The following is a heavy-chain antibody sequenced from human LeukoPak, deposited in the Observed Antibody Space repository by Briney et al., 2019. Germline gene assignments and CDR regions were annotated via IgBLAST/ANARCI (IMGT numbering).Heavy chain of an antibody. J-gene: IGHJ4*02. D-gene: IGHD6-6*01. CDR2: ISGSGGST. CDR3: AKDLAALLYSSSGDY. CDR1: GLTFSDYW. V-gene: IGHV3-23*01. Sequence: GGSLRLSCAASGLTFSDYWMNWVRQAPGKGLEWVSAISGSGGSTYYADSVKGRFTISRDNSKNTLYLQMNSLRAEDTAVYYCAKDLAALLYSSSGDYWGQGTLVTVSS.